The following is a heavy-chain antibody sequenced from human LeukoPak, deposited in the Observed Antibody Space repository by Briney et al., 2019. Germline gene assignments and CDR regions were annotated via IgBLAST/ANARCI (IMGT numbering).Heavy chain of an antibody. J-gene: IGHJ4*02. CDR2: IYYSGST. CDR1: GGSISSSSYY. CDR3: ARDLGDYYDSSAAY. V-gene: IGHV4-39*07. Sequence: SETLSLTCTVSGGSISSSSYYWGWIRQPPGKGLEWIGSIYYSGSTYYNPSLKSRVTISVDTSKNQFSLKLSSVTAADTAVYYCARDLGDYYDSSAAYWGQGTLVTVSS. D-gene: IGHD3-22*01.